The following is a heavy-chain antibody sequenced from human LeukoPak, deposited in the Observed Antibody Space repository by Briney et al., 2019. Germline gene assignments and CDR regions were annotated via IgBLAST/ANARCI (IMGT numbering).Heavy chain of an antibody. CDR2: IKQDGSEK. J-gene: IGHJ4*02. CDR1: GFTFRNYW. D-gene: IGHD6-19*01. Sequence: GGSLRLLCAPSGFTFRNYWMNWVRQAPGKGLEWVANIKQDGSEKHYVDSVKGRFTISRDNAKNSLYLQMNSLRAEDTAVYYCARENGGLIAAAGTAIAVAGTPFDSWGQGTLVTVSS. CDR3: ARENGGLIAAAGTAIAVAGTPFDS. V-gene: IGHV3-7*01.